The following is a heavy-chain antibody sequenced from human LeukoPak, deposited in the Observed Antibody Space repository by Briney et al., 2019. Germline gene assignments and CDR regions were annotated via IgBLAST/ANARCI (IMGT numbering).Heavy chain of an antibody. V-gene: IGHV3-11*04. J-gene: IGHJ4*02. CDR3: ARDIVVVTATPYY. D-gene: IGHD2-21*02. CDR1: GFTFSDYY. Sequence: KAGGSLRLSCAASGFTFSDYYMGWIRQAPGKGLEWVSYISSSGSTIYYADSVKGRFTISRDNAKNSLYLQMNSLRAEDTAVYYCARDIVVVTATPYYWGQGTLVTVSS. CDR2: ISSSGSTI.